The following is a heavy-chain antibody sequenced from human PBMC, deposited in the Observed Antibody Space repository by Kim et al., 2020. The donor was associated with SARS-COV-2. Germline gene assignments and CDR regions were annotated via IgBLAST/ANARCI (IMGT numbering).Heavy chain of an antibody. D-gene: IGHD3-10*01. V-gene: IGHV3-15*01. J-gene: IGHJ4*02. CDR3: TTDGRMVRGVTGFKSLRNY. Sequence: GGSLRLSCAASGFTFSNAWMSWVRQAPGKGLEWVGRIKSKTDGGTTDYAAPVKGRFTISRDDSKNTLYLQMNSLKTEDTAVYYCTTDGRMVRGVTGFKSLRNYWGQGTLVTVSS. CDR2: IKSKTDGGTT. CDR1: GFTFSNAW.